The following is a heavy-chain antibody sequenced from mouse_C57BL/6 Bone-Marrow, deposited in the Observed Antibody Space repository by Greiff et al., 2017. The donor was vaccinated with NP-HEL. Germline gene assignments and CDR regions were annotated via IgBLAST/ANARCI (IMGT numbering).Heavy chain of an antibody. CDR1: GYTFTSYW. J-gene: IGHJ1*03. V-gene: IGHV1-55*01. Sequence: QVQLKESGAELVKPGASVKMSCKASGYTFTSYWITWVKQRPGQGLEWIGDIYPGSGSTNYNEKFKSKATLTVDTSSSTAYMQLSSLTSEDSAVYYCARGDDYYWYFDVWGTGTTVTVSS. CDR3: ARGDDYYWYFDV. CDR2: IYPGSGST. D-gene: IGHD2-4*01.